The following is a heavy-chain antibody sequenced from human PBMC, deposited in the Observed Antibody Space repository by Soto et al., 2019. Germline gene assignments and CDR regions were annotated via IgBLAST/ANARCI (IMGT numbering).Heavy chain of an antibody. D-gene: IGHD3-10*01. CDR2: IYYSGST. CDR1: GGSISSGVYY. J-gene: IGHJ4*02. V-gene: IGHV4-31*03. Sequence: PSETLSLTCTVSGGSISSGVYYWSWIRQHPGKGLEWIGHIYYSGSTYYNPSLKSRVTISVDTSKNQFSLKLSSVTAADTAVYYCARASGSGSLYFDYWGQGTLVTVSS. CDR3: ARASGSGSLYFDY.